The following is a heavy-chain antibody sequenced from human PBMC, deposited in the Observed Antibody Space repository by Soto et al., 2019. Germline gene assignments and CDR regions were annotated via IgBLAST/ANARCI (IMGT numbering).Heavy chain of an antibody. CDR2: VYFSGST. J-gene: IGHJ6*02. V-gene: IGHV4-59*12. D-gene: IGHD6-6*01. Sequence: PSETLSLTCTISGGSISSYYWSWIRQTPGKGLEWIGYVYFSGSTNCNPSLKSRVLISIDTSRNQFSLKLSSVTAADTAVYYCARSGAALHYYYYGMDVWGQGTTVTVSS. CDR1: GGSISSYY. CDR3: ARSGAALHYYYYGMDV.